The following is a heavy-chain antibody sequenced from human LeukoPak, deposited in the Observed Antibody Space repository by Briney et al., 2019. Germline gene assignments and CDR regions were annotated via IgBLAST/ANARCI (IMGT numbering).Heavy chain of an antibody. Sequence: GGPLRLSCAASGFNFSSYAMHWVRQAPGKALKWVALISYHGHITYSAHSVKSRFTLSRDNPKTTLFLQLNSLRAEDTAVDYCARDSTYYYDSEGSGPHYFDFWGQGTLVTVSS. D-gene: IGHD3-10*01. V-gene: IGHV3-30*01. CDR3: ARDSTYYYDSEGSGPHYFDF. J-gene: IGHJ4*02. CDR2: ISYHGHIT. CDR1: GFNFSSYA.